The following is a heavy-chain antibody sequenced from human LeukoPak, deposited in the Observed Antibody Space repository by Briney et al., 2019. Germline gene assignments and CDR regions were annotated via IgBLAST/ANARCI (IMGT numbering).Heavy chain of an antibody. CDR1: GFIFNNYA. D-gene: IGHD4-17*01. Sequence: PGGSLRLSCAASGFIFNNYALSWVRQTPGKGLEWVSAISGSGRNTYYADSVKGRFTISRDNAKNSLYLQMNSLRAEDTAVYYCARRLRRNYFDYWGQGTLVTVSS. CDR2: ISGSGRNT. CDR3: ARRLRRNYFDY. J-gene: IGHJ4*02. V-gene: IGHV3-23*01.